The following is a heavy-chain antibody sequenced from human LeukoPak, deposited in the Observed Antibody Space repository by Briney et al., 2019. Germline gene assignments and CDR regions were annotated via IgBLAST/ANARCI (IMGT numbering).Heavy chain of an antibody. V-gene: IGHV3-21*01. CDR2: ISSSSSYT. D-gene: IGHD3-22*01. Sequence: PGGSLRLSCAASGFTFSSYSMSWVRQAPGKGLEWVSSISSSSSYTFHADSVKGRFTISRDNARNSLYLQMNSLRVEDTAVYYCAKDTYSYDSYGFQHWGQGTLVTVSS. CDR1: GFTFSSYS. CDR3: AKDTYSYDSYGFQH. J-gene: IGHJ1*01.